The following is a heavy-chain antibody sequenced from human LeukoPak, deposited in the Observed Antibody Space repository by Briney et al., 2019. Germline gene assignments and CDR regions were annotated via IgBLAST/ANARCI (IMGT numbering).Heavy chain of an antibody. Sequence: SETPSLTCTVSGGSISSYYWSWIRQPAGKGLEWIGRIYTSGSTNYNPSLKSRVTMSVDTSKNQFSLKLSSVTAADTAVYYCARDITDITGITMVRGVPPGNWFDPWGQGTLVTVSS. D-gene: IGHD3-10*01. V-gene: IGHV4-4*07. CDR3: ARDITDITGITMVRGVPPGNWFDP. J-gene: IGHJ5*02. CDR2: IYTSGST. CDR1: GGSISSYY.